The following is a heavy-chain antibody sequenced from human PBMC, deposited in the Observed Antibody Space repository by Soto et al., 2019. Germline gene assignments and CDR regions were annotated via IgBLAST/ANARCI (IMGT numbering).Heavy chain of an antibody. Sequence: ASVKVSCKASGYTFTSYGISWVRQAPGQGLEWMGWISAYNGNTNYAQKLQGRVTMTTDTSTSTAYMELRSLRSDDTAVYYCARDIKSSSWYRDYYYGMDVWGQGTTVTVSS. CDR2: ISAYNGNT. CDR3: ARDIKSSSWYRDYYYGMDV. V-gene: IGHV1-18*01. J-gene: IGHJ6*02. D-gene: IGHD6-13*01. CDR1: GYTFTSYG.